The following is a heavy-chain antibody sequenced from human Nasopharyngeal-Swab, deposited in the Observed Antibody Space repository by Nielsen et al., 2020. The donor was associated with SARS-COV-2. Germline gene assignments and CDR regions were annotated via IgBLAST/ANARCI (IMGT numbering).Heavy chain of an antibody. J-gene: IGHJ6*02. CDR3: AKGDYGMDV. Sequence: GESLKISCAASGFTFSSYAMSWVRQAPGKGLEWVSVIYSGGSSTYYADSVKGRFTISRDNSKNTLYLQMNSLRAEDTAVYYRAKGDYGMDVWGQGTTVTVSS. CDR2: IYSGGSST. V-gene: IGHV3-23*03. CDR1: GFTFSSYA.